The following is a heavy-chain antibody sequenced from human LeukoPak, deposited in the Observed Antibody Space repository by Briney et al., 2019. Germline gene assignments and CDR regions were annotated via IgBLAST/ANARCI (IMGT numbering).Heavy chain of an antibody. J-gene: IGHJ6*02. D-gene: IGHD3-22*01. CDR2: IIPIFGTA. Sequence: SVKVSCKASGGTFSSYAISWVRQAAGQGLEWVGGIIPIFGTANYAQKFQGRVTITADESTSTAYMELSSLRSEDTAVYYCARDDYYDSSGYSYYYYGMDVWGQGTTVTVSS. CDR1: GGTFSSYA. CDR3: ARDDYYDSSGYSYYYYGMDV. V-gene: IGHV1-69*13.